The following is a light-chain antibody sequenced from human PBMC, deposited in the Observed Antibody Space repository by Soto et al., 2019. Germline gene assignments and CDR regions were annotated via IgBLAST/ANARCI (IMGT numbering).Light chain of an antibody. Sequence: QSVLTQPASVSGSLGQSITLSCTGSGGDIGAYNYVSWYQQHPGKAHKLIVYGVTHRPSGVSSRFSASKSAYTASLTISALQAEDEADYYCSSFTTTYFYVFGPGTKLTVL. CDR3: SSFTTTYFYV. J-gene: IGLJ1*01. CDR1: GGDIGAYNY. V-gene: IGLV2-14*01. CDR2: GVT.